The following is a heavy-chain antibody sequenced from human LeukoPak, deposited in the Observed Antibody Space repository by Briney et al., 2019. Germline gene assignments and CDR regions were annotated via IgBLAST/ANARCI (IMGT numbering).Heavy chain of an antibody. D-gene: IGHD1-14*01. Sequence: SETLSLTCTVSGGSISSYYWSWIRQPAGKGLEWIGRIYTSGNTDYNPSLKSRVTISVDTSKNQFSLRLNSVTAADTAVYYCARYRNEALFAFDIWGQGTMVTVSS. CDR3: ARYRNEALFAFDI. CDR1: GGSISSYY. J-gene: IGHJ3*02. V-gene: IGHV4-4*07. CDR2: IYTSGNT.